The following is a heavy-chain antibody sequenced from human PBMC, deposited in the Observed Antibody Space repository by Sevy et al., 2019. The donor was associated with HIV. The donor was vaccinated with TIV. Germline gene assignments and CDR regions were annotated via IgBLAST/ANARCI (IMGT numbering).Heavy chain of an antibody. J-gene: IGHJ4*02. CDR3: TTDLEYQLERYYFNY. V-gene: IGHV3-15*01. Sequence: GGSLRLSCAASQFIFTDAWMSWVRQAPGKGLEWVGRIKSKTAGGTIDYAAPVKGRFTISRDDSKKTLYLQTNSLKTEDPALYYCTTDLEYQLERYYFNYWGQGTLVTVSS. D-gene: IGHD2-2*01. CDR1: QFIFTDAW. CDR2: IKSKTAGGTI.